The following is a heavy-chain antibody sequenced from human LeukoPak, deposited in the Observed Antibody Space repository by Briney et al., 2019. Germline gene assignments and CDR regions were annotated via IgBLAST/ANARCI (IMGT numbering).Heavy chain of an antibody. Sequence: PGRSLRLSCAASGFTFSSYAMHWVRQAPGEGLEWVAVISYDGSNKYYADSVKGRFTISRDNSKNTLYLQMNSLRAEDTAVYYCAREKSYCSSTSCYEGHYYYYGMDVWGQGTTVTVSS. CDR3: AREKSYCSSTSCYEGHYYYYGMDV. CDR1: GFTFSSYA. CDR2: ISYDGSNK. V-gene: IGHV3-30-3*01. J-gene: IGHJ6*02. D-gene: IGHD2-2*01.